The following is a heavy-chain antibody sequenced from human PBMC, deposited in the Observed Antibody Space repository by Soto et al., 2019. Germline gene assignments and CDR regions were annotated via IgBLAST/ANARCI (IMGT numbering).Heavy chain of an antibody. CDR3: ARALYYDCWSGYPNWFAP. CDR2: IYYSGST. Sequence: SETLSLTCTVSGGSISSYYWSWIRQPPGKGLEWIGYIYYSGSTNYNPSLKSRVTISVDTSKNQFSLKLSSVTAADTAVYYCARALYYDCWSGYPNWFAPWGQGTRVTVSS. J-gene: IGHJ5*02. D-gene: IGHD3-3*01. V-gene: IGHV4-59*01. CDR1: GGSISSYY.